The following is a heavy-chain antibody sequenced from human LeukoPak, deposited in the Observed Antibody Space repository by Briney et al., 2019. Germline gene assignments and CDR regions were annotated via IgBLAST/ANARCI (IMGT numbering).Heavy chain of an antibody. CDR2: IKQDGSEK. D-gene: IGHD4-17*01. CDR1: GFTFSRYW. V-gene: IGHV3-7*01. CDR3: VRDSGDYWYGVDY. J-gene: IGHJ4*02. Sequence: GGSLRLSCVASGFTFSRYWMSWVRQAPGKGLEWVANIKQDGSEKYYVDSMKGRFTISRDNAKNSLYLQMNSLRAEDTAVYYCVRDSGDYWYGVDYWGQETLVTVSS.